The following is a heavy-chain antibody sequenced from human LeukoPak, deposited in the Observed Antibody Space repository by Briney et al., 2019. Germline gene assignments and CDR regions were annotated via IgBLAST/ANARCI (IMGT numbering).Heavy chain of an antibody. CDR2: IYYSGST. D-gene: IGHD2-21*02. CDR1: GVSISSYY. J-gene: IGHJ6*03. CDR3: ARVEYCGGDCYPPYYYYYMDV. Sequence: PETLSLTCTVSGVSISSYYWSWIRQPPRKGLEWIGYIYYSGSTNYNPSLKSRATISVDTSKNQFSLKLSSVTAEDTAVYYCARVEYCGGDCYPPYYYYYMDVWGKGTTVTVSS. V-gene: IGHV4-59*01.